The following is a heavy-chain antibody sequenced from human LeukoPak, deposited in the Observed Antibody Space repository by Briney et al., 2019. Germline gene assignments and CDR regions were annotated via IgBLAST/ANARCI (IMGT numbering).Heavy chain of an antibody. CDR2: ISGSGGST. D-gene: IGHD3-22*01. Sequence: GGSLRLSCAASGFTFSSYAMSWVRQAPGKGLEWVSAISGSGGSTYYADSVKGRFTISRDNSKNTLYLQMNSLRAEDTAVYYCAREPPQYYYDSSGPFDYWGQGTLVTVSS. J-gene: IGHJ4*02. CDR3: AREPPQYYYDSSGPFDY. V-gene: IGHV3-23*01. CDR1: GFTFSSYA.